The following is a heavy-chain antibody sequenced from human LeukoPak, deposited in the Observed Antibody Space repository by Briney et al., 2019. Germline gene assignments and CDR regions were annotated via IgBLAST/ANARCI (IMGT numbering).Heavy chain of an antibody. D-gene: IGHD1-26*01. V-gene: IGHV4-59*08. CDR1: GGSINNYF. Sequence: KSSETLSLTCTVSGGSINNYFWTWIRQPPGKGLEWIGFIYYTGTTHYNPSLKSRVTMSVATSNNQFSLRLSSVTAADTAIYYCARHSGASPHYFDYWGQGALVTVSS. CDR3: ARHSGASPHYFDY. CDR2: IYYTGTT. J-gene: IGHJ4*02.